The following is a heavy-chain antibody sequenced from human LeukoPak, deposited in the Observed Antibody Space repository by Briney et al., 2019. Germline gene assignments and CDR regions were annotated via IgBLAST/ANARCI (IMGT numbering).Heavy chain of an antibody. V-gene: IGHV3-66*01. CDR1: GFTFSSNY. D-gene: IGHD3-22*01. CDR2: IHSGGTT. Sequence: PGGSLTLSCAASGFTFSSNYMSWVRQAPGKGLEWVSVIHSGGTTYYADSVKDRFTIYRDNSKNTLFLQMDSLRVGDTAVYYCARGARDYFELDYWGQGTLVTVSS. CDR3: ARGARDYFELDY. J-gene: IGHJ4*02.